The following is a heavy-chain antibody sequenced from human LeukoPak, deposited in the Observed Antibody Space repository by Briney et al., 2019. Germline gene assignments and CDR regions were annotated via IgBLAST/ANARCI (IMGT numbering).Heavy chain of an antibody. J-gene: IGHJ4*02. CDR1: GVTVSASY. V-gene: IGHV3-66*01. CDR2: MYSGGGT. D-gene: IGHD4-11*01. CDR3: ARDPSPYYSDYGH. Sequence: GGSLRLSCAASGVTVSASYMSWVRQAPGKGLEWVSIMYSGGGTDYADSVKGRFTISRDNSKNTVYLQMNNLRAEDTAVYYCARDPSPYYSDYGHWGQGTLVIVSS.